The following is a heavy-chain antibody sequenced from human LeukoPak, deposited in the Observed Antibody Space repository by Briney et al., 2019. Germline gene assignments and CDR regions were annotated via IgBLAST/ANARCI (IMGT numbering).Heavy chain of an antibody. CDR3: AREVFPYYYGMDV. D-gene: IGHD1-14*01. V-gene: IGHV1-18*01. CDR2: ISAYNGNT. Sequence: ASVKVSCKASGYTFTSYGISWVRRALGQGLEWLGWISAYNGNTNYAQKLQGRVTMTTDTFTSTAYMELRSLRSDDTAVYYCAREVFPYYYGMDVWGQGTTVTVSS. J-gene: IGHJ6*02. CDR1: GYTFTSYG.